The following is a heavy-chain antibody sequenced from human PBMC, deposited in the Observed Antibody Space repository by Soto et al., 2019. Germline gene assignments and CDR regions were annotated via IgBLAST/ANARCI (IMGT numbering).Heavy chain of an antibody. CDR2: ISAYNGNT. D-gene: IGHD3-22*01. V-gene: IGHV1-18*01. CDR1: GYTFTNFG. J-gene: IGHJ4*02. CDR3: ARDRLRGYDSSGFYS. Sequence: ASVKVSCKASGYTFTNFGISWVRQAPGQGLEWMGWISAYNGNTNYAQNFQGRVTMTTDTSTSTAYMELRSLRSDDTAIYYCARDRLRGYDSSGFYSWGQGTMVTVS.